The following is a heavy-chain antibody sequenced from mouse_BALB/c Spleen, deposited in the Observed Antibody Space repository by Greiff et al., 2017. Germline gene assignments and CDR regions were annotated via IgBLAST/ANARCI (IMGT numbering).Heavy chain of an antibody. CDR1: GFTFSSYT. V-gene: IGHV5-12-2*01. CDR3: ARHGGYGAY. Sequence: EVKVVESGGGLVQPGGSLKLSCAASGFTFSSYTMSWVRQTPEKRLEWVAYISNGGGSTYYPDTVKGRFTISRDNAKNTLYLQMSSLKSEDTAMYYCARHGGYGAYWGQGTLVTVSA. J-gene: IGHJ3*01. CDR2: ISNGGGST. D-gene: IGHD3-1*01.